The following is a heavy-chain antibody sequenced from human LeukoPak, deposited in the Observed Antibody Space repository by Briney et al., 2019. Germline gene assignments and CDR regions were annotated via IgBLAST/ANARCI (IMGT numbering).Heavy chain of an antibody. CDR3: AKSGGIAVAGDFDY. J-gene: IGHJ4*02. CDR1: GFTFSSYG. CDR2: ISGDGGST. D-gene: IGHD6-19*01. V-gene: IGHV3-23*01. Sequence: GGSLRLSCAASGFTFSSYGMSWVRQAPGKGLEWVSAISGDGGSTYYTDSVKGRLTISRDSSKNTLFLQMNSLRAEDTAVYYCAKSGGIAVAGDFDYWGQGTLVTVSS.